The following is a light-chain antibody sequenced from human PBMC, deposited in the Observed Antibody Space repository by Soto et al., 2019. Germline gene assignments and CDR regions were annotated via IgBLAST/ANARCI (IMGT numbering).Light chain of an antibody. Sequence: DIHVTQPRAILAASAAATCTATCQASQSVRALLAWYQQKPGQAPKLLIYAASTLDTGVPSRFSGSGSGTEFTLTISSLQTEDFANYYCQQSYSRPRTFGQGTKVDIK. CDR2: AAS. CDR1: QSVRAL. J-gene: IGKJ1*01. CDR3: QQSYSRPRT. V-gene: IGKV1-5*01.